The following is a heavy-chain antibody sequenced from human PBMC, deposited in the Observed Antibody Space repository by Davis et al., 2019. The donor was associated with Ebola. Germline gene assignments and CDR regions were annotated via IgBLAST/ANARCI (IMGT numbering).Heavy chain of an antibody. J-gene: IGHJ2*01. CDR1: GFTFSSYA. CDR2: ISGSGVST. Sequence: PGGSLRLSCAASGFTFSSYAMNWVRQAPGKGLEWVSAISGSGVSTYYADSVKGRFTISRDNYKNTLYMQMNSLRAEDTAVYYCAKGTLEMATAGYFDLWGRGTLVTVFS. CDR3: AKGTLEMATAGYFDL. D-gene: IGHD5-24*01. V-gene: IGHV3-23*01.